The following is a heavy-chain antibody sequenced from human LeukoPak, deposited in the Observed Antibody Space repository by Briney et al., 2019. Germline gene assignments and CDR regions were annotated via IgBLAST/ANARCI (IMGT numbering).Heavy chain of an antibody. J-gene: IGHJ4*02. CDR3: ARGRQQQLVL. Sequence: GGSLRLSCAASGFSFSIYSMNWVRQAPGKGLEWVSFISPSSSTIYYADSVKGRFTISRDDAKNSLYLQMNSLRDEDTAVYYCARGRQQQLVLWGQGTLVTVSS. CDR2: ISPSSSTI. V-gene: IGHV3-48*02. D-gene: IGHD6-13*01. CDR1: GFSFSIYS.